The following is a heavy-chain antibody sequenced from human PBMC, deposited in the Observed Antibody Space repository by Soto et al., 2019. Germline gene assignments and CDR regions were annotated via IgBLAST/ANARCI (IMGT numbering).Heavy chain of an antibody. D-gene: IGHD3-9*01. J-gene: IGHJ4*02. CDR1: GFTFSNYW. V-gene: IGHV3-7*01. CDR3: ARERASGLVDIDY. Sequence: VQLVESGGGLVQPGGSLRLSCAASGFTFSNYWMSWVRQAPGKGLEWLANIKEDGRETNYVDSVKGRFTISRDNAKNSLYLQINSLRTEDTAVFYCARERASGLVDIDYWGQGTLVTVSS. CDR2: IKEDGRET.